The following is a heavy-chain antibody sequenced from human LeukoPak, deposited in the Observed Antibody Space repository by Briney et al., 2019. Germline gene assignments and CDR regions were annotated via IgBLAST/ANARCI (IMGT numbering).Heavy chain of an antibody. CDR1: GFTFSNYW. CDR3: ARERSSGFDY. Sequence: GGSLRLSCAASGFTFSNYWMHWVRQATGKGLVWVSRINSDASSTSYADSVKGRFTISRDNAKNTLYVQMNSLRAEDTAVYYCARERSSGFDYWGQGTLVTVSS. J-gene: IGHJ4*02. V-gene: IGHV3-74*01. CDR2: INSDASST. D-gene: IGHD6-19*01.